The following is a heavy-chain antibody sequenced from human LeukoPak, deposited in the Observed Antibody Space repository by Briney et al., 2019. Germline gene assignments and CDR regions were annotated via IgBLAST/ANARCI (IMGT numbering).Heavy chain of an antibody. V-gene: IGHV1-2*02. J-gene: IGHJ4*02. CDR2: INPNSGGT. D-gene: IGHD6-19*01. Sequence: EASVKVSCKASGYTFTGYYMHWVRQAPGQGLEWMGWINPNSGGTNYAQKFQGRVTMTRDTSISTAYMELSRLRSDDTAVYYCEAGGYSSGRYFDYWGQGTLVTVSS. CDR3: EAGGYSSGRYFDY. CDR1: GYTFTGYY.